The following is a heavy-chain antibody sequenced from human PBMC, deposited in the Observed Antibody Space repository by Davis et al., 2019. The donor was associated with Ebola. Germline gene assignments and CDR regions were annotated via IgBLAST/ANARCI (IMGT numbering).Heavy chain of an antibody. CDR3: AKDLLWWSASDV. CDR2: IGSSSNGR. J-gene: IGHJ6*02. V-gene: IGHV3-23*05. D-gene: IGHD2-21*01. CDR1: GFTSGCCA. Sequence: PGGSLRLSCTASGFTSGCCAMNWVRQAPGKGLEWVSGIGSSSNGRHYADSVKGRFTISRDDSKNIVYLQMNNLRAEDTAVYYCAKDLLWWSASDVWGQGTTVTVSS.